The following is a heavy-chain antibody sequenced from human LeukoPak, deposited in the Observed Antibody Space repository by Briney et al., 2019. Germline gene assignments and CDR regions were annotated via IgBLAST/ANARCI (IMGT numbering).Heavy chain of an antibody. V-gene: IGHV1-2*02. D-gene: IGHD4-11*01. Sequence: ASVKVSCKASGGTFSSYAISWVRQAPGQGLEWMGWINPNSGGTNYAQKFQGRVTMTRDTSISTAYMELSRLRSDDTAVYYCARDHHYSNYALDYWGQGTLVTVSS. CDR2: INPNSGGT. CDR1: GGTFSSYA. CDR3: ARDHHYSNYALDY. J-gene: IGHJ4*02.